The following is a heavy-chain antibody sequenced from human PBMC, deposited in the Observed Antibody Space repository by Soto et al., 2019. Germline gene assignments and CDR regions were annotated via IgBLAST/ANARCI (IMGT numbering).Heavy chain of an antibody. V-gene: IGHV4-30-2*01. CDR2: IYHSGST. D-gene: IGHD5-12*01. Sequence: ASETLSLTCAVSGGSISSGGYSWSWIRQPPGKGLEWIGYIYHSGSTYYNPSLKSRVTISVDRSKSQFSLKLSSVTAADTAVYYCARSHIVPRLFMYPYDYWGQGTLVTVSS. CDR1: GGSISSGGYS. CDR3: ARSHIVPRLFMYPYDY. J-gene: IGHJ4*02.